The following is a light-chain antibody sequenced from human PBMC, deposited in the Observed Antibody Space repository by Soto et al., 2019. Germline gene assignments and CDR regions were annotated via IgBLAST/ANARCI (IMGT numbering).Light chain of an antibody. CDR1: SSDVGGYNY. CDR2: DVS. V-gene: IGLV2-14*01. J-gene: IGLJ3*02. CDR3: SSYTSSSTFV. Sequence: QSALTQPASVSGSPGQSITISCTGTSSDVGGYNYVSWYQQHPGKAPKLMIYDVSNRPSGVSNRFSGSKSGNTASLTISGLQAEEEADSYCSSYTSSSTFVFGGGTQLTVL.